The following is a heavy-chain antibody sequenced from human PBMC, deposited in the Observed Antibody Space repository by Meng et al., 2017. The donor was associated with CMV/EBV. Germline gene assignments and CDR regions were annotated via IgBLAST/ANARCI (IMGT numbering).Heavy chain of an antibody. V-gene: IGHV1-69*01. CDR3: AREVDDYGDGWYFDL. Sequence: FGAKVKKRGSSVKGSCKASGGTLSSDAISWVGQAPGKGLEWMGGIIPIFGTANYAQKFQGRVTITADESTSTAYMELSSLRSEDTAVYYCAREVDDYGDGWYFDLWGRGTLVTVSS. J-gene: IGHJ2*01. CDR2: IIPIFGTA. D-gene: IGHD4-17*01. CDR1: GGTLSSDA.